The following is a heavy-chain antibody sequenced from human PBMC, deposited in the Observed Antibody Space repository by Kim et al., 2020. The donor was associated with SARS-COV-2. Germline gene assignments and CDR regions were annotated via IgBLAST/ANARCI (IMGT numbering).Heavy chain of an antibody. V-gene: IGHV1-3*01. J-gene: IGHJ6*02. D-gene: IGHD2-2*01. CDR3: ALGTSCYACYGMDV. Sequence: SQKFRGSVTITRDTSRSTAYMELSSLRSEDTAVYYCALGTSCYACYGMDVWGQGTTVTVSS.